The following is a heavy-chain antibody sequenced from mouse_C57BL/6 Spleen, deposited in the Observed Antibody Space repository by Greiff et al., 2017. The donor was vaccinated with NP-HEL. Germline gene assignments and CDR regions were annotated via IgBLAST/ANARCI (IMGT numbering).Heavy chain of an antibody. V-gene: IGHV1-64*01. Sequence: QVQLQQPGAELVKPGASVKLSCKASGYTFTSYWMHWVKQRPGQGLEWIGMIHPNSGSTNYNEKFKSKATLTVDKSSSTAYMQLSSLTSEDSAVYYCARPYSTSWFAGWGQGTLVTVSA. D-gene: IGHD2-5*01. CDR2: IHPNSGST. J-gene: IGHJ3*01. CDR3: ARPYSTSWFAG. CDR1: GYTFTSYW.